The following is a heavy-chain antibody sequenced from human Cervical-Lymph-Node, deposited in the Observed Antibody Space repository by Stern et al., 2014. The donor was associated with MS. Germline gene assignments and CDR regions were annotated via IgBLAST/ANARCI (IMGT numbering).Heavy chain of an antibody. CDR1: GGSFSDYY. D-gene: IGHD2-8*02. CDR3: ARGIGGTNWWSHGEYFQL. J-gene: IGHJ1*01. CDR2: INYTGRT. Sequence: QVQLQQWAAGLLKPSETLSLTCDIHGGSFSDYYWSWFRQSPGRGLEWIGDINYTGRTTYHPSFKRRVTVSADMSQNQFSLKLTSVTATDTAVYYCARGIGGTNWWSHGEYFQLWGRGTLVTVSS. V-gene: IGHV4-34*01.